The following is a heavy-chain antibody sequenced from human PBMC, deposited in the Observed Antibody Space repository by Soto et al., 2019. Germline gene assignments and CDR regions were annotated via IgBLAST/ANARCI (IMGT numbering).Heavy chain of an antibody. D-gene: IGHD4-17*01. Sequence: SETLSLTCNVSGCSMSKFYWSWIRKTAGKGLEWMGRVYATGTSDYNPSLRSRIAMSVDISKKTFSLRLRSVTAADTGVYYCVRDGSKTLRDCFDPWGQGILVTVSS. CDR1: GCSMSKFY. CDR3: VRDGSKTLRDCFDP. CDR2: VYATGTS. J-gene: IGHJ5*02. V-gene: IGHV4-4*07.